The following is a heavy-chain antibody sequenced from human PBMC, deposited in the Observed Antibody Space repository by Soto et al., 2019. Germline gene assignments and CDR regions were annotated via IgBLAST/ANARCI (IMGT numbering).Heavy chain of an antibody. CDR1: GFTFSSYG. Sequence: QVQLVESGGGVVQPGGSLRLSCAASGFTFSSYGMHWVRQAPGKGLEWVTFISFDGRETDYADSGKGRVTISRDNSKNTLYLQMNSLRAEDRAVYCCANGYGGQRVTRGDAFDIWGQGTMVTVSS. D-gene: IGHD5-18*01. J-gene: IGHJ3*02. CDR3: ANGYGGQRVTRGDAFDI. CDR2: ISFDGRET. V-gene: IGHV3-30*18.